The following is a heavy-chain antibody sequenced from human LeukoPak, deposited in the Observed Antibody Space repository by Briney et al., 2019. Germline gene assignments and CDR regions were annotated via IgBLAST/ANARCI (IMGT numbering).Heavy chain of an antibody. V-gene: IGHV1-69*13. J-gene: IGHJ4*02. D-gene: IGHD3-22*01. CDR2: IIPIFGTA. CDR1: GGTFSSYA. CDR3: ASRGYYYDSSGSLDVDY. Sequence: ASVKVSCKASGGTFSSYAISWVRQAPGQGLEWMGGIIPIFGTANYAQKFQGRVTITADESTSTAYMELSSLRSEDTAVYYCASRGYYYDSSGSLDVDYWGQGTLVTVSS.